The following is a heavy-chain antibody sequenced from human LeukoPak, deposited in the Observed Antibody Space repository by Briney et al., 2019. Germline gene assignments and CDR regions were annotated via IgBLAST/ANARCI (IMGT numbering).Heavy chain of an antibody. CDR2: INPTSGVT. J-gene: IGHJ6*03. CDR3: ARGDCSSTSCYYYYYYMDV. CDR1: GYTFTGYY. Sequence: ASVKVSCKASGYTFTGYYMHWVRQAPGQGLEWMGWINPTSGVTNYAQKFQGRVTMARDTSISTAYMELSSLRSEDTAVYYCARGDCSSTSCYYYYYYMDVWGKGTTVTISS. V-gene: IGHV1-2*02. D-gene: IGHD2-2*01.